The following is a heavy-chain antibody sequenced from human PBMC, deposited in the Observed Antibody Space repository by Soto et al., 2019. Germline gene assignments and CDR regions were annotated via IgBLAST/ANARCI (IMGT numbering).Heavy chain of an antibody. CDR3: ARDLTAANS. V-gene: IGHV1-46*01. D-gene: IGHD2-21*02. J-gene: IGHJ5*01. Sequence: QVQLMQSGAEVKKPGASVTISCKASGYTFTSYYIHWVRQAPRQGLELMAIINPRGGSPNYAQKFQGRVTVTRDTSTSTVNMELSSLSSEDTAVYYCARDLTAANSGGQGTLVTVSS. CDR2: INPRGGSP. CDR1: GYTFTSYY.